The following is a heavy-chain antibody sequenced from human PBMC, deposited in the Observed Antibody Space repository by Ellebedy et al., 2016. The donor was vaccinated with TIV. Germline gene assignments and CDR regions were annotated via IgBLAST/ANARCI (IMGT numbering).Heavy chain of an antibody. CDR2: MNPNSGNT. V-gene: IGHV1-8*03. J-gene: IGHJ4*02. CDR1: GYTFTSYY. CDR3: ARGGLGNFDY. Sequence: ASVKVSCKASGYTFTSYYMHWVRQAPGQGLEWMGWMNPNSGNTGYAQKFQGRVTITRNTSISTAYMELSSLRSEDTAVYYCARGGLGNFDYWGQGTLVTVSS. D-gene: IGHD3/OR15-3a*01.